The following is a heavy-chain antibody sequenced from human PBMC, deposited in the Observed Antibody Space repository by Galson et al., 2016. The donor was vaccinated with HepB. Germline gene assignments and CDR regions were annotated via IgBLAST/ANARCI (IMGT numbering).Heavy chain of an antibody. CDR2: LSGSGGST. CDR3: AKEMVRGVFTINWFRT. D-gene: IGHD3-10*01. CDR1: GFTFSSYA. J-gene: IGHJ5*02. Sequence: SLRLSCAASGFTFSSYAMRWVRQAPGKGLEWVSGLSGSGGSTYYADSVRGRFTISRDNSKNTLYLQMDSLRAEDTAVYFCAKEMVRGVFTINWFRTWGQGTQVSVSS. V-gene: IGHV3-23*01.